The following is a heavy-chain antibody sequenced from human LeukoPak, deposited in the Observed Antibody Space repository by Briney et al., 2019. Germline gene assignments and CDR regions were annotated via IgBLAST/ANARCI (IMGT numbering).Heavy chain of an antibody. CDR3: ARERVGALDLDY. D-gene: IGHD1-26*01. V-gene: IGHV1-18*03. Sequence: ASVKVSCKASGYTFTSYGISWVRQAPGQGLEWMGWISAYNGNTNYAQKLQGRVTITRDTSASTAYMELSSLRSEDMAVYYCARERVGALDLDYWGQGTLVTVSS. CDR1: GYTFTSYG. J-gene: IGHJ4*02. CDR2: ISAYNGNT.